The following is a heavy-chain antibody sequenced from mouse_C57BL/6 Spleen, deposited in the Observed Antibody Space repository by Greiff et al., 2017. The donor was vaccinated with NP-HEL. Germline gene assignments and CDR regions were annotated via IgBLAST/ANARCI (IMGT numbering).Heavy chain of an antibody. CDR2: ISDGGSYT. Sequence: EVQRVESGGGLVKPGGSLKLSCAASGFTFSSYAMSWVRQTPEKRLEWVATISDGGSYTYYPDNVKGRFTISRDNAKNNLYLQMSHLKSEDTAMYYCARDPLYPPYAMDYWGQGTSVTVSS. V-gene: IGHV5-4*01. CDR3: ARDPLYPPYAMDY. CDR1: GFTFSSYA. J-gene: IGHJ4*01. D-gene: IGHD1-1*01.